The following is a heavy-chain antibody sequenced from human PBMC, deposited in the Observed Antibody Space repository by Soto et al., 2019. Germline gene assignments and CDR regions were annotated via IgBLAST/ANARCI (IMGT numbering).Heavy chain of an antibody. CDR3: ARGWELPNQGADY. CDR2: ISAYNGNT. CDR1: GYTFTSYG. V-gene: IGHV1-18*01. J-gene: IGHJ4*02. Sequence: QVQLVQSGAEVKKPGASVKVSCKASGYTFTSYGISWVRQAPGQGLEWMGWISAYNGNTNYAQKLQGRVTMTTDTXTRKGDMDLRSMRDDDTAVYYCARGWELPNQGADYWGQGTPVTVSS. D-gene: IGHD1-26*01.